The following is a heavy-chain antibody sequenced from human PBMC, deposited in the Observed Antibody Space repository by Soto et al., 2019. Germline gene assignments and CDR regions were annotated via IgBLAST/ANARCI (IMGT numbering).Heavy chain of an antibody. D-gene: IGHD3-22*01. Sequence: GGSLRLSCAASGFTFSSYGMHWVRQAPGKGLEWVAVIWYDGSNKYYADSVKGRFTISRDNSKKTLYLHMNGLSAEDTAVYFCARDIYYDASGYFDYWGQGTQVTVPQ. CDR1: GFTFSSYG. CDR3: ARDIYYDASGYFDY. J-gene: IGHJ4*02. CDR2: IWYDGSNK. V-gene: IGHV3-33*01.